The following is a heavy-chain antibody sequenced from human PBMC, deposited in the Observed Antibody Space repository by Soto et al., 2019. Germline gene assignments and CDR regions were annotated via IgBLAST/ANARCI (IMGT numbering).Heavy chain of an antibody. Sequence: ASVKVSCKASGYTFTGYYIHWVRQAPGQGFEWMGRISPKSGGTNYAQKFQGRVTMTWDTSLNTAYMELSSLISEDTAVYYCARPPGYISDWYYFDLWGQGTLVTVSS. CDR3: ARPPGYISDWYYFDL. CDR1: GYTFTGYY. CDR2: ISPKSGGT. V-gene: IGHV1-2*02. J-gene: IGHJ4*02. D-gene: IGHD6-19*01.